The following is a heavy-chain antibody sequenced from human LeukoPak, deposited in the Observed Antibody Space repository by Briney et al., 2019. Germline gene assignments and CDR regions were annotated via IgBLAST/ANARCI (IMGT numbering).Heavy chain of an antibody. CDR3: ARDTGGGYSCYDC. J-gene: IGHJ4*02. D-gene: IGHD5-18*01. V-gene: IGHV3-21*01. CDR1: GFTFSSYS. CDR2: ISSSSSYI. Sequence: KTGGSLRLSCAASGFTFSSYSMNWVRQAPGKGLEWVSSISSSSSYIYYADSVKGRFTISRDNAKNSLYLQMNSLRAEDTAVYYCARDTGGGYSCYDCWGQGTLVTVSS.